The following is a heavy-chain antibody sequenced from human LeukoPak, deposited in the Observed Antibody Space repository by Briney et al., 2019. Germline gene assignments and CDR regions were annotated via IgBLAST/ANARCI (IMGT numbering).Heavy chain of an antibody. J-gene: IGHJ3*02. Sequence: SETLSLTCSVSGGSISSYYWSWIRQPPGKGLEWIGYIYYSGSTNYNPSLKSRVTISVDTSKNQFSLKLSSVTAADTAVYYCARDTGYSYGHDAFDIWGQGTMVTVSS. CDR2: IYYSGST. CDR3: ARDTGYSYGHDAFDI. V-gene: IGHV4-59*01. D-gene: IGHD5-18*01. CDR1: GGSISSYY.